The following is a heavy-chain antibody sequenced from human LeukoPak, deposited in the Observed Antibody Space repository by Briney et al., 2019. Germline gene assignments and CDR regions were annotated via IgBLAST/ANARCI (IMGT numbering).Heavy chain of an antibody. V-gene: IGHV3-30*01. D-gene: IGHD2-8*01. Sequence: GRSLRLSCAASGFTFSNYAMHWVRQAPGKGLEWVAVISYDGSNKYYADSVKGRFTISRDNSKNTLYLQMNSLRAEDTAVYYCARDGVGVDYWGQGTLVTVSS. CDR3: ARDGVGVDY. CDR2: ISYDGSNK. CDR1: GFTFSNYA. J-gene: IGHJ4*02.